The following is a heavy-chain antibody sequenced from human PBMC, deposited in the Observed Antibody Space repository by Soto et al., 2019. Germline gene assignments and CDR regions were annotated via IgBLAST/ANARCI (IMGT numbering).Heavy chain of an antibody. Sequence: QVQLQESGPGLVKPSQTLSLTCTVSGGSISSGGYYWSWIRQHPGKGLEWIGYIYYSGSTYYQPSLKRRITISVDTSKNQFSLKLSSVTAADTAVYYCARVGGINWFDPWGQGTLVTVSS. V-gene: IGHV4-31*03. D-gene: IGHD1-20*01. CDR3: ARVGGINWFDP. CDR2: IYYSGST. CDR1: GGSISSGGYY. J-gene: IGHJ5*02.